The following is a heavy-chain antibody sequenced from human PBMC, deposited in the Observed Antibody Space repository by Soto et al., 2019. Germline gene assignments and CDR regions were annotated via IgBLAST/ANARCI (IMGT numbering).Heavy chain of an antibody. CDR2: ISWNSADI. V-gene: IGHV3-9*01. CDR3: AAFCSGGDCARFDY. Sequence: GGSLRLSCAASGFTFDEYAMHWVRQAPGKGLEWVSGISWNSADIDYVDSVKGRFTISRDNAQNSLHLEMNSLRAEDTALYYCAAFCSGGDCARFDYWGQGTQVTVYS. J-gene: IGHJ4*02. D-gene: IGHD2-15*01. CDR1: GFTFDEYA.